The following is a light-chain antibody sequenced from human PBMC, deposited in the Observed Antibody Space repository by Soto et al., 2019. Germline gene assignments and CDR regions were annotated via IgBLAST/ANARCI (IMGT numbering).Light chain of an antibody. J-gene: IGKJ1*01. CDR2: AAS. CDR3: QQYGSAPWT. Sequence: EIVLTQSPGTLSLSPGERVTISCRASQSVSNNYLAWYQQKPGQAPRLLIYAASNRARGIPDRFGGSGSGTVFTLTVLRLESEDFAAYYCQQYGSAPWTFGQGTKVE. V-gene: IGKV3-20*01. CDR1: QSVSNNY.